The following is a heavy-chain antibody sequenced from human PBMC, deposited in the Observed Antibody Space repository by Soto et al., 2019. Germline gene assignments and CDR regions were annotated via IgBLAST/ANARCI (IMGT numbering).Heavy chain of an antibody. CDR2: IDPSDSYT. D-gene: IGHD6-19*01. V-gene: IGHV5-10-1*01. CDR1: GYSFTSYW. Sequence: GESLKISCKGSGYSFTSYWISWVRQMLGKGLEWMGRIDPSDSYTNYSPSFQGHVTISADKSISTACLQWSSLKASDTAMYYCARLAGYSSGWYEYYYYGMDVWGQGTTVTVSS. CDR3: ARLAGYSSGWYEYYYYGMDV. J-gene: IGHJ6*02.